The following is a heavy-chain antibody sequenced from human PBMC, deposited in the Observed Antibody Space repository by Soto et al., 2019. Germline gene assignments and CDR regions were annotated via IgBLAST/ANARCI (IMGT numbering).Heavy chain of an antibody. CDR2: INPATGAA. CDR3: ARGGGVGVAGSAAFDM. CDR1: GYPVTAYY. D-gene: IGHD3-3*01. V-gene: IGHV1-2*02. Sequence: QLHLVQSGAVVKKPGASVTVSCSASGYPVTAYYMHWVRQAPGRGLEWMGGINPATGAAKYTQTFQGRGTLDRDPSKSTVFLELSGLTSEDPAVFYWARGGGVGVAGSAAFDMWGQGTLVTVSS. J-gene: IGHJ3*02.